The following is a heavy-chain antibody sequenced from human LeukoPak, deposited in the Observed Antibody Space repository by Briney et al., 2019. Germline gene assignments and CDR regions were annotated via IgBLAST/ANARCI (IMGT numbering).Heavy chain of an antibody. D-gene: IGHD6-19*01. CDR3: ASSSYSRGWLSPH. CDR1: GFTFSSYW. Sequence: GGSLRLSCAASGFTFSSYWMHWVRQAPGKGLVWVSRINSDGSSTSYADSVKGRFTISRDNAKNTLYLQMNSLRAEDAAVYYCASSSYSRGWLSPHWGQGTLVTVSS. J-gene: IGHJ4*02. CDR2: INSDGSST. V-gene: IGHV3-74*01.